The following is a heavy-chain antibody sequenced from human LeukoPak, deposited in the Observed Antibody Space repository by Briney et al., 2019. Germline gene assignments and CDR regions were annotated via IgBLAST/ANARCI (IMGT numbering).Heavy chain of an antibody. CDR1: GGTFSSYA. J-gene: IGHJ4*02. CDR2: IIPILGKA. Sequence: SVKVSCKASGGTFSSYAISWVRQAPGQGLEWMGRIIPILGKANYAQKFQGRVTITADKSTSTAYMELSSLRSEDTAVYYCARDSRRYYYDSSGPSDYWGQGTLVTVSS. V-gene: IGHV1-69*04. D-gene: IGHD3-22*01. CDR3: ARDSRRYYYDSSGPSDY.